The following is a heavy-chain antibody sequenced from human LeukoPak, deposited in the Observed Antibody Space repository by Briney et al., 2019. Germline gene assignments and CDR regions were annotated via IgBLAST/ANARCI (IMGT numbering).Heavy chain of an antibody. CDR2: ISNGGGST. CDR3: AKADSSGYYGPLDY. V-gene: IGHV3-23*01. D-gene: IGHD3-22*01. Sequence: GGSLRLSCAASGFTFSNYAMRWVRQAPGKGLEWVSAISNGGGSTYYADSAKGRFTISRDNSKNTLYLQMNSLRAEDTAVYYCAKADSSGYYGPLDYWGQGTLVTVSS. CDR1: GFTFSNYA. J-gene: IGHJ4*02.